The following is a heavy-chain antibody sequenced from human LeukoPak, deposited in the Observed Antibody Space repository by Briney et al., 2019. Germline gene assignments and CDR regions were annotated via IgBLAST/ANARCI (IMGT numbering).Heavy chain of an antibody. CDR3: ARVAQVYGDLKNFGY. CDR1: GYTFTSYG. J-gene: IGHJ4*02. V-gene: IGHV1-18*01. D-gene: IGHD4-17*01. Sequence: ASVKVSCKASGYTFTSYGISWVRQAPGQGLEWMGWISAYNGNTSYAQKLQGRVTMTTDTSTSTAYMELRSLRADDTAVYYCARVAQVYGDLKNFGYWGQGTLVTVSS. CDR2: ISAYNGNT.